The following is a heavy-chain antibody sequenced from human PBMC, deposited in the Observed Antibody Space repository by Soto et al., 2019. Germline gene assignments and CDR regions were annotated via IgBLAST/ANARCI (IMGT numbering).Heavy chain of an antibody. Sequence: QVQLVQSGAEVKKPGSSVKVSCKASGGTFSSYAISWVRQAPGQGLEWMGGIIPIFGTANYAQKFQGRVTINADESTSTADRELSRLRSEDTAVYYCARDLIPFYCSGGSCYGSGMDVWGQGTTVTVSS. CDR3: ARDLIPFYCSGGSCYGSGMDV. V-gene: IGHV1-69*12. CDR2: IIPIFGTA. CDR1: GGTFSSYA. D-gene: IGHD2-15*01. J-gene: IGHJ6*02.